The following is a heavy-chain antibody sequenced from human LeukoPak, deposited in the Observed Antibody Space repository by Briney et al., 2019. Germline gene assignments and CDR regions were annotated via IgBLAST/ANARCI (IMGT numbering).Heavy chain of an antibody. V-gene: IGHV1-69*04. CDR2: IIPILGIA. Sequence: ASVKVSCKASGGTFSSYAISWVRQAPGQGLEWMGRIIPILGIANYAQKFQGRVTITADKSTSTAYMELSSLRSEDTAVYYCASQEAYYYDSSGFDYWGQGTLVTVSS. J-gene: IGHJ4*02. D-gene: IGHD3-22*01. CDR1: GGTFSSYA. CDR3: ASQEAYYYDSSGFDY.